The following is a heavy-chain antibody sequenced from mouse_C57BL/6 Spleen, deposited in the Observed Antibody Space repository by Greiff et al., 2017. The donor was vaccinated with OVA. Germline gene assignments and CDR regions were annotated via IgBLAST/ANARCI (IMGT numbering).Heavy chain of an antibody. V-gene: IGHV10-1*01. J-gene: IGHJ4*01. CDR2: IRSKSNNYAT. Sequence: EVQLQESGGGLVQPKGSLKLSCAASGFSFNTYAMNWVRQAPGKGLEWVARIRSKSNNYATYYADSVKDRFTISRDDSESMLYLQMNNLKTEDTAMYYCVTGYSNYYAMDYWGQGTSVTVSS. CDR3: VTGYSNYYAMDY. CDR1: GFSFNTYA. D-gene: IGHD2-5*01.